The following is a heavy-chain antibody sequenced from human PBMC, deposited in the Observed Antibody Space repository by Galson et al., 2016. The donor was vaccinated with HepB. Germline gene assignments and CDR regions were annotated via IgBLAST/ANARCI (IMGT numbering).Heavy chain of an antibody. CDR3: ATRLRAPAN. Sequence: SLRLSCAASGFTFSTYAMSWVRQAPGKGLEWVSGISGSREAIYYADSVKSRFTISRDNSKNALYLQMNSLRAEDTSVYYCATRLRAPANWGQGAQVTVSS. CDR1: GFTFSTYA. D-gene: IGHD1-26*01. J-gene: IGHJ4*02. CDR2: ISGSREAI. V-gene: IGHV3-23*01.